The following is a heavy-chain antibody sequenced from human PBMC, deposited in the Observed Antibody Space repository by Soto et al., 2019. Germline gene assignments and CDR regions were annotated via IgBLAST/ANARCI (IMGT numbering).Heavy chain of an antibody. Sequence: GGSLRLSCAASGFTFSSYSMNWVRQAPGKGLEWVSSISSSSSYIYYADSVKGRFTISRDNAKNSLYLQMNSLRVEDTAVYYCARYEHQLVNGTNAFDIWGQGTMVTVSS. V-gene: IGHV3-21*01. CDR3: ARYEHQLVNGTNAFDI. J-gene: IGHJ3*02. CDR2: ISSSSSYI. CDR1: GFTFSSYS. D-gene: IGHD6-6*01.